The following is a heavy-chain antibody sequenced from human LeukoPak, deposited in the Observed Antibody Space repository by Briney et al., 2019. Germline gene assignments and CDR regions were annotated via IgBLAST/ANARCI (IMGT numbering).Heavy chain of an antibody. CDR3: ARDVVAAPGTWDY. J-gene: IGHJ4*02. Sequence: SSETLSLTCTVSGGSISSTSYYWGWIRQPPGKGLEWIANIYYNGITYYNPSLKSRVTISVDTSKYQFSLKLTSVTAADTAVYYCARDVVAAPGTWDYWGQGALVTVSS. V-gene: IGHV4-39*02. CDR1: GGSISSTSYY. CDR2: IYYNGIT. D-gene: IGHD6-13*01.